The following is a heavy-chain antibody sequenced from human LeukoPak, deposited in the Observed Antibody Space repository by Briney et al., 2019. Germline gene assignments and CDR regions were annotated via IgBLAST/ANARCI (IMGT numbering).Heavy chain of an antibody. D-gene: IGHD5-18*01. CDR2: IYYSGNT. CDR3: ARAGGYSYGSDY. Sequence: PGGSLRLSCAASWFTVSSNYMSWVRQAPGKGLEWIGSIYYSGNTYYSPSLKSRVTISVDTSKNQFSLKLSSVTAADTAVYYCARAGGYSYGSDYWGQGTLVTVSS. V-gene: IGHV4-59*05. CDR1: WFTVSSNY. J-gene: IGHJ4*02.